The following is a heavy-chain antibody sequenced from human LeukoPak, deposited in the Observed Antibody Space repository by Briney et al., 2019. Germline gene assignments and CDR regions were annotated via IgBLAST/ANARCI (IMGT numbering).Heavy chain of an antibody. CDR3: TRGGQYSRSWFWGDY. CDR1: GGSISNYY. J-gene: IGHJ4*02. Sequence: PSETLSLTCTVSGGSISNYYWSWIRQPPGKGLEWLGYVYYSGTTKYNPSLKSRVTISVDTSKSQFSLRLRSVTAADTALYYCTRGGQYSRSWFWGDYWGQGTLVTVSS. D-gene: IGHD6-13*01. V-gene: IGHV4-59*01. CDR2: VYYSGTT.